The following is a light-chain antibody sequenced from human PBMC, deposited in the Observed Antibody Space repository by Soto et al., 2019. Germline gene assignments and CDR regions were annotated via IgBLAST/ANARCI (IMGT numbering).Light chain of an antibody. Sequence: QSALTQPASASGSPGQSITISCTGTSSDVGSYNLVSWYQQHPGKAPKLMISEVTKRPSGVSNRFSGSKSGNTASLTISGLQAEDESEYYGCSYAGSNTWVFGGGTKLTVL. J-gene: IGLJ3*02. V-gene: IGLV2-23*02. CDR3: CSYAGSNTWV. CDR2: EVT. CDR1: SSDVGSYNL.